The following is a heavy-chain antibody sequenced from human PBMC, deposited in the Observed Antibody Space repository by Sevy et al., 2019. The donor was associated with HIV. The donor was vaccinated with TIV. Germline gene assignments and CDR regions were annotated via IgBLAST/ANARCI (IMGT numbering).Heavy chain of an antibody. V-gene: IGHV3-21*01. D-gene: IGHD1-26*01. J-gene: IGHJ4*02. CDR1: GFTFSSYS. Sequence: GGSLRLSCAASGFTFSSYSMNWVRQAPGKGLEWVSSISSSSSYIYYADSVKGRFTISRDNAKNSLYLQMNSLRAEDTAVYYCARDNRGGELHASEFDYWGQGTLVTVSS. CDR3: ARDNRGGELHASEFDY. CDR2: ISSSSSYI.